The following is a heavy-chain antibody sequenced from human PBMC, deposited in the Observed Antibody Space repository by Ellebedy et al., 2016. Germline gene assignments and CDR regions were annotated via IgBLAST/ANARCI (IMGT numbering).Heavy chain of an antibody. Sequence: GESLKISXAASGFTFSRYAIYWVRQAPGKGLEWVAVISYDGSKKYYTDSVRGRFTISRDNSKNTLYLQMNSLRTEDTAVYYCASWFDNSDHPFDYWGQGTLVTVSS. D-gene: IGHD3-22*01. CDR3: ASWFDNSDHPFDY. V-gene: IGHV3-30*03. CDR2: ISYDGSKK. CDR1: GFTFSRYA. J-gene: IGHJ4*02.